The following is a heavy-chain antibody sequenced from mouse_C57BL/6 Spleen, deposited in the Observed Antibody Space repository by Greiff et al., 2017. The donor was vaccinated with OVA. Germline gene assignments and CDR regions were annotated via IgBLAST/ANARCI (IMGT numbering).Heavy chain of an antibody. CDR3: ARPDGYYGYFDV. CDR1: GYTFTRYW. Sequence: QVQLQQPGAELVRPGSSVKLSCKASGYTFTRYWMHWVKQRPIQGLEWIGNIDPSASETHYNQKFKDKATLTVDKSSSTAYMQLSSLTSEDSAVDYCARPDGYYGYFDVWGTGTTVTVSA. D-gene: IGHD2-3*01. J-gene: IGHJ1*03. V-gene: IGHV1-52*01. CDR2: IDPSASET.